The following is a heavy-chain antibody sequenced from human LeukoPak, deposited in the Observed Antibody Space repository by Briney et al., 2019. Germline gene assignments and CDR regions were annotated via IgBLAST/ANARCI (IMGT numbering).Heavy chain of an antibody. CDR1: AVSFSSSSKY. D-gene: IGHD3-10*01. CDR2: IYYSGST. CDR3: TRHEYYGLEGGFDY. Sequence: PSETLSLSCTASAVSFSSSSKYWGWLRRPPGMELEWIAKIYYSGSTYYNSVLSRFATFSVNTYNTQFSLKISSVTAANTTVYYCTRHEYYGLEGGFDYWGQGTLVTVSS. J-gene: IGHJ4*02. V-gene: IGHV4-39*01.